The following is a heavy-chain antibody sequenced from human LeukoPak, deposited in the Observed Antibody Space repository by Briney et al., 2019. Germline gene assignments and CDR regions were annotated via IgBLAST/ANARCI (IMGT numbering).Heavy chain of an antibody. D-gene: IGHD1-14*01. J-gene: IGHJ5*02. CDR1: GGSISSGGYY. CDR2: IYYSGST. Sequence: SETLSLTCTVSGGSISSGGYYWSWIRQHPGKGLEWIGYIYYSGSTYYNPSLKSRVTMSVDTSKNQFSLKLSSVTAADTAVYYCARHPHWEPFDPWGQGTLVTVSS. CDR3: ARHPHWEPFDP. V-gene: IGHV4-39*01.